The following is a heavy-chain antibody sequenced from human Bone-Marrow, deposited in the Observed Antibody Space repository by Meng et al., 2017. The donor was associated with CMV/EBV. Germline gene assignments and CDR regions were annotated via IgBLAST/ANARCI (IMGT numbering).Heavy chain of an antibody. V-gene: IGHV3-30-3*01. J-gene: IGHJ6*02. Sequence: GEPLTIYCVASAFTFGSYAMHWVRQAPGKGLEWVAVISYDGSKKYYADSVKGRFTISRDNSKNTLYLQMTSLRAEDTAVYYCARVSPPSGYSSGWYSNYYYYGMDVWGQGTTVTVSS. D-gene: IGHD6-19*01. CDR3: ARVSPPSGYSSGWYSNYYYYGMDV. CDR2: ISYDGSKK. CDR1: AFTFGSYA.